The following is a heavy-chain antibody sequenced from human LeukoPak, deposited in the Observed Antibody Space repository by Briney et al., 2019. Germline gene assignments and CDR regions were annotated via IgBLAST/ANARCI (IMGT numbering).Heavy chain of an antibody. Sequence: ASVKVSCKTSGFTFTDYYIHWVRLAPGQGLEWMGYINPHSGVTSFPQRFRGRVTLTTDTSISAAYMDLSSLTSDDTAIYYCVREGNQVLTKNFDRWGQGALVTVSS. CDR1: GFTFTDYY. CDR3: VREGNQVLTKNFDR. V-gene: IGHV1-2*02. D-gene: IGHD4-23*01. CDR2: INPHSGVT. J-gene: IGHJ4*02.